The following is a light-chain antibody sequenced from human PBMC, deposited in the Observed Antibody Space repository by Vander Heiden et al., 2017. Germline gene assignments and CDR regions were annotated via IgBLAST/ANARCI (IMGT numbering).Light chain of an antibody. V-gene: IGLV2-23*02. Sequence: HSSLTQPAPVSASPGQSITISCTGSSSDVGSYNLVSWYQQHPGKAPKLMIFEVLKRPSGVSARFSGSKSGNKASLTISGLQAEDEADYYCCSYAGTSTPYVFGTGTKVTVL. CDR2: EVL. CDR3: CSYAGTSTPYV. J-gene: IGLJ1*01. CDR1: SSDVGSYNL.